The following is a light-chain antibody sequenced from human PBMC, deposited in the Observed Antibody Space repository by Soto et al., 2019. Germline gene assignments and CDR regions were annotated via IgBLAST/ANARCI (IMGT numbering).Light chain of an antibody. CDR1: SSDIGGYNY. V-gene: IGLV2-8*01. CDR2: EVN. CDR3: SSYAGSNNFVV. Sequence: QSALTQPPSASGSPGQSVTISCTGTSSDIGGYNYVSWYQQYSGKAPKLMIYEVNKRPSGVPDRFSGSKSGNTASLTVSGLQAEDEAEYYCSSYAGSNNFVVFGGGTKLTVL. J-gene: IGLJ2*01.